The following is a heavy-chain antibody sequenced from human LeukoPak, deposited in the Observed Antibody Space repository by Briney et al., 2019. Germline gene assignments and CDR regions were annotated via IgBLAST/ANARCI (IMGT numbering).Heavy chain of an antibody. Sequence: PGGSLRLSCAASGFTFSSYAMSWVRQAPGKGLEWVSAISGSGGSTHYADSVKGRFTISRDNSKNTLYLQMNSLRAEDTAVYYCAKGSYCSGGSRYYYYYGMDVWGQGTTVTVSS. D-gene: IGHD2-15*01. CDR3: AKGSYCSGGSRYYYYYGMDV. CDR1: GFTFSSYA. J-gene: IGHJ6*02. V-gene: IGHV3-23*01. CDR2: ISGSGGST.